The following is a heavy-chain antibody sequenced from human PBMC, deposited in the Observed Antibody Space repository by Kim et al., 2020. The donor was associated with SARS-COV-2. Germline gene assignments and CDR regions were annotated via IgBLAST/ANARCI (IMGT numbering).Heavy chain of an antibody. CDR3: AKDFPSISYDSSGVV. CDR2: ISYDGSNK. J-gene: IGHJ4*02. CDR1: GFTFSSYG. Sequence: GGSLRLSCAASGFTFSSYGMHWVRQAPGKGLEWVAVISYDGSNKYYADSVKGRFTISRDNSKNTLYLQMNSLRAEDTAVYYCAKDFPSISYDSSGVVWGQGTLVTVSS. V-gene: IGHV3-30*18. D-gene: IGHD3-22*01.